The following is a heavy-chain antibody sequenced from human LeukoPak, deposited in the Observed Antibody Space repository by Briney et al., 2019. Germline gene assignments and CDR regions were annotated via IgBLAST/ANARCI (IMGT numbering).Heavy chain of an antibody. V-gene: IGHV1-2*02. CDR1: GYTFTGYY. CDR2: INPNSGGT. Sequence: GASVKVSCKASGYTFTGYYIHWVRQAPGQGLEWMGWINPNSGGTNYAQKFQGRVTMTRDTSMSTAYMELSGLRSDDTAVYYCSRGHGYGDYEHDYWGQGTLFTVSS. J-gene: IGHJ4*02. CDR3: SRGHGYGDYEHDY. D-gene: IGHD4-17*01.